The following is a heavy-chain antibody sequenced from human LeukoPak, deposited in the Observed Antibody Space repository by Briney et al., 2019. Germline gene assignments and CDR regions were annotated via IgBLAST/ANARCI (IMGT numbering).Heavy chain of an antibody. V-gene: IGHV3-30*01. CDR2: ISYDGSNK. J-gene: IGHJ6*03. D-gene: IGHD5-24*01. CDR1: GFTFSSYA. CDR3: ARDGGDGYYYYYMDV. Sequence: PGGSLRLSCAASGFTFSSYAMHWVRQAPGKGLEWVAVISYDGSNKYYADSVKGRFTISRDNSKNTLYLQMNSLRAEETAVYYCARDGGDGYYYYYMDVWGKGTTVTVSS.